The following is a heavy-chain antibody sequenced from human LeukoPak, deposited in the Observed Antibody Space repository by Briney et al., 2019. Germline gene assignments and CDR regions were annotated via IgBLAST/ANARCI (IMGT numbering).Heavy chain of an antibody. J-gene: IGHJ4*02. CDR2: IKSKTYGGTT. CDR3: TIERGSGSYFHWGRISDY. CDR1: GFTFSDAW. Sequence: GGSLRLSCAASGFTFSDAWMSWVRQAPGKGLEWVGHIKSKTYGGTTDYAAPVKGRFTISRDDSKNTEYPQLNSLKTESTAVYYCTIERGSGSYFHWGRISDYWGQGTLVTVSS. V-gene: IGHV3-15*01. D-gene: IGHD1-26*01.